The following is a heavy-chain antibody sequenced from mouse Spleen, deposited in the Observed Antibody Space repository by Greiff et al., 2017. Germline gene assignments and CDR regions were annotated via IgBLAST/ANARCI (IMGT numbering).Heavy chain of an antibody. CDR3: ARARLGDYAMDY. J-gene: IGHJ4*01. V-gene: IGHV1-4*01. D-gene: IGHD2-2*01. CDR1: GYTFTSYT. Sequence: VKLMESGAELARPGASVKMSCKASGYTFTSYTMHWVKQRPGQGLEWIGYINPSSGYTKYNQKFKDKATLTADKSSSTAYMQLSSLTSEDSAVYYCARARLGDYAMDYWGQGTSVTVSS. CDR2: INPSSGYT.